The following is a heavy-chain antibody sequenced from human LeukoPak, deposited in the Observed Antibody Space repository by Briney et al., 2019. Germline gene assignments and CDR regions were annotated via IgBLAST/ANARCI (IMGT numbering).Heavy chain of an antibody. V-gene: IGHV4-4*07. Sequence: SETLSLTCSVSGGSVRNYYWNWIRQPAGKGLEWIGRMYTSGSSNYNPSLKSRVTMSVDTSKNQFSLRLTSVTAADTAVYYCARDRSIGSYFSTAMDVWGEGTTVIISS. CDR3: ARDRSIGSYFSTAMDV. CDR2: MYTSGSS. CDR1: GGSVRNYY. J-gene: IGHJ6*03. D-gene: IGHD3-10*01.